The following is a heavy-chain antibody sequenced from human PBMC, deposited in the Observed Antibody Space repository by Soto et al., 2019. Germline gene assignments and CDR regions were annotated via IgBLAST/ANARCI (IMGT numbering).Heavy chain of an antibody. J-gene: IGHJ6*02. V-gene: IGHV3-48*03. CDR1: GFTFSSYE. D-gene: IGHD3-3*01. CDR3: ARTGFIHHYDFWSGPLYGMDV. CDR2: ISSSGSTI. Sequence: XVSLRLSCAASGFTFSSYEMNWVRQAPGKGLEWVSYISSSGSTIYYADSVKGRFTISRDNAKNSLYLQMNSLRAEDTAVYYCARTGFIHHYDFWSGPLYGMDVWGQGTTVTVSS.